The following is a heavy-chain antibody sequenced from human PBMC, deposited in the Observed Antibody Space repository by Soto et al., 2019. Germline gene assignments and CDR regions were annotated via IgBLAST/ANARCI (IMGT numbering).Heavy chain of an antibody. CDR1: GFTFSSYG. CDR2: IWYDGSNK. Sequence: PGGSLRLSCAASGFTFSSYGMHWVRQAPGKGLEWVAVIWYDGSNKYYADSVKGRFTISRDNSKNTLYLQMNSLRAEDTAVYYCERDVAPDYGDYALDYWGQGTLVTVSS. D-gene: IGHD4-17*01. V-gene: IGHV3-33*01. CDR3: ERDVAPDYGDYALDY. J-gene: IGHJ4*02.